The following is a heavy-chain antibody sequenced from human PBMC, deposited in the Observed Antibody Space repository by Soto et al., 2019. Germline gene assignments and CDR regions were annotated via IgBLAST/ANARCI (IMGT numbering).Heavy chain of an antibody. CDR3: ARESEAYCGGDCSAPY. V-gene: IGHV3-30-3*01. CDR1: GFTFSSYA. D-gene: IGHD2-21*02. Sequence: SLRLSCAASGFTFSSYAMHWVRQAPGKGLEWVAVISYDGSNKYYADSVKGRFTISRDNSKNTLYLQMNSLRAEDTAVYYCARESEAYCGGDCSAPYWGQGTLVTVSS. CDR2: ISYDGSNK. J-gene: IGHJ4*02.